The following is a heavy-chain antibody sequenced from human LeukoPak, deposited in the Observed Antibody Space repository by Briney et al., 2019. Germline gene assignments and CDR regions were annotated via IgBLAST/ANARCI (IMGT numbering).Heavy chain of an antibody. J-gene: IGHJ4*02. D-gene: IGHD3-10*01. CDR1: GGSISSYY. CDR3: ARSMTVDRAAPLDY. V-gene: IGHV4-59*08. Sequence: SETLSLTCTVSGGSISSYYWTWIRQPPGKGLEWSAYISYSGTTNYNPSLKSRVTISLDTSKNQFSLDVNSVTAADTAVYYCARSMTVDRAAPLDYWGQGTLVTVSS. CDR2: ISYSGTT.